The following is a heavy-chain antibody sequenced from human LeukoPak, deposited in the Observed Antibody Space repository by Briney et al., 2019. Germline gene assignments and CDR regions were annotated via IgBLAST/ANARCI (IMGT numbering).Heavy chain of an antibody. V-gene: IGHV4-39*02. CDR2: IYYSGST. J-gene: IGHJ5*02. D-gene: IGHD3-10*01. CDR3: ARDLGYYGSGTFDP. Sequence: SETLSLTCTVTSGSISSSSYYWGWIRQPPGKGLEWIGSIYYSGSTYYNPSLKSRVTISVDTSKNQFSLKLSSVTAADTAVYYCARDLGYYGSGTFDPWGQGTLVTVSS. CDR1: SGSISSSSYY.